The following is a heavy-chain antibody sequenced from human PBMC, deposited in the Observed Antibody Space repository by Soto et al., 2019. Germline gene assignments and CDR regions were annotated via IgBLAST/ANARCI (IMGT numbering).Heavy chain of an antibody. CDR2: ISGRGVGT. D-gene: IGHD3-10*01. J-gene: IGHJ4*01. Sequence: GGSLRLSCVASGFTFSTYAMSWVRQAPGKGLEWVSGISGRGVGTYYAHSVKGRFTISRDNSKSTLYLQMNSLRAEDTAVYYCAKCPTAYYGSGVAYWGQGTLVTVSS. V-gene: IGHV3-23*01. CDR1: GFTFSTYA. CDR3: AKCPTAYYGSGVAY.